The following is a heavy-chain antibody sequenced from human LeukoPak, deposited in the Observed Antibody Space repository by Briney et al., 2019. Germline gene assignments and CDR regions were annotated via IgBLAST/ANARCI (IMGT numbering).Heavy chain of an antibody. CDR3: ARDRSVGGSYYLPEAFDI. Sequence: PSETLSLTCTVSGGPMSGDSFIESSYSWSWIRQPPGKGLEWIGYIYYSGSTNYNPSLRSRVTISVDTSKNQFSLKLSSVTAADTAVYYCARDRSVGGSYYLPEAFDIWGQGTMVTVSS. D-gene: IGHD1-26*01. V-gene: IGHV4-61*01. J-gene: IGHJ3*02. CDR2: IYYSGST. CDR1: GGPMSGDSFIESSYS.